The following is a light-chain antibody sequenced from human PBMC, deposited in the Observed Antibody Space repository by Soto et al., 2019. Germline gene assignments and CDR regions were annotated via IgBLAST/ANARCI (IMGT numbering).Light chain of an antibody. CDR2: SNN. CDR3: AAWDDSLNGVV. V-gene: IGLV1-44*01. Sequence: QSVLTQPPSASGTPGQRVTISCSGSSSNIGSHTVNWYHQLPGTAPKLLIYSNNQRPSGVPDRFSGSKSGTSASLAISGLQSEDEADYCCAAWDDSLNGVVFGGGTKLTVL. J-gene: IGLJ2*01. CDR1: SSNIGSHT.